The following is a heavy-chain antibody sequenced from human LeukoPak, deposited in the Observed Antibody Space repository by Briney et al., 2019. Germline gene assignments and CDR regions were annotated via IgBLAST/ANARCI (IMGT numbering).Heavy chain of an antibody. J-gene: IGHJ4*02. CDR3: AAHIVVVPAATVDY. D-gene: IGHD2-2*01. CDR2: IYYSGST. Sequence: SGTLSLTCTVSGGSISSGDYYWSWIRQPPGKGLEWIGYIYYSGSTYYNPSLKSRVTISVDTSKNQFSLKLSSVTAADTAVYYCAAHIVVVPAATVDYWGQGTLVTVSS. CDR1: GGSISSGDYY. V-gene: IGHV4-30-4*01.